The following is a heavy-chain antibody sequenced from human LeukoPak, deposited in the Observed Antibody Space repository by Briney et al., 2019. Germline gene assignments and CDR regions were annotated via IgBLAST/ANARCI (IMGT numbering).Heavy chain of an antibody. D-gene: IGHD6-13*01. CDR3: AKALSSSWYSGY. CDR1: GFTFSSFA. CDR2: ISGGGVGT. J-gene: IGHJ4*02. V-gene: IGHV3-23*01. Sequence: QPGGSLRLSCAGSGFTFSSFALTWVRQAPGTGLEWVSSISGGGVGTYYADSVKGRFSISRDNSKNRLYLQMNSLRAEDTAVYYCAKALSSSWYSGYWGQGTVVTVSS.